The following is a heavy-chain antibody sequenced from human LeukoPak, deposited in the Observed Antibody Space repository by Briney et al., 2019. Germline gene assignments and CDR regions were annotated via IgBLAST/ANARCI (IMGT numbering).Heavy chain of an antibody. Sequence: SETLSLTCTVSGGSISSSSYYWGWIRQPPGKGLEWIGSIYYSGSTYYNPSLKSRVTISVDTSTNQFSLKLSSVAAADTAVYYCARSWPGTTYFDYWGQGTLVTVSS. CDR1: GGSISSSSYY. CDR3: ARSWPGTTYFDY. D-gene: IGHD3-10*01. J-gene: IGHJ4*02. V-gene: IGHV4-39*01. CDR2: IYYSGST.